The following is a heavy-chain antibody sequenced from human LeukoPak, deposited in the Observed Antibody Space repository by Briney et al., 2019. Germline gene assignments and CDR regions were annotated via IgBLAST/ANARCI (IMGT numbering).Heavy chain of an antibody. Sequence: ASVKVSCKTSGYTLTRFGISWVRQAPGQGLEWMGWSTAYSDKTNYAQKFRGRVAMTTDTSTSTAYMELWSLRSDDTAVYLCVRDYYDSPPQDVFDIWGQGTTVTVFS. CDR3: VRDYYDSPPQDVFDI. CDR1: GYTLTRFG. J-gene: IGHJ3*02. D-gene: IGHD3-22*01. CDR2: STAYSDKT. V-gene: IGHV1-18*01.